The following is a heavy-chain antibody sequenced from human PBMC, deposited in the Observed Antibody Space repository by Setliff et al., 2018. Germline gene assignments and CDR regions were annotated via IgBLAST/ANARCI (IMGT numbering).Heavy chain of an antibody. CDR2: INTYTGSP. V-gene: IGHV7-4-1*02. J-gene: IGHJ5*02. Sequence: ASVKVSCKVSGYTFTVYTMNWVRQAPGQGLEWMGWINTYTGSPTYAQGFTGRFVFSLDTSVSTAYLQISSLKAEDTAVYYCARRPLYHYDFWSNWFDPWGQGTLVTVSS. D-gene: IGHD3-3*01. CDR3: ARRPLYHYDFWSNWFDP. CDR1: GYTFTVYT.